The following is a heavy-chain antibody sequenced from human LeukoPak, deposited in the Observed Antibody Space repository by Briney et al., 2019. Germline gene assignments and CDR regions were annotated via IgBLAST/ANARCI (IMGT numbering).Heavy chain of an antibody. J-gene: IGHJ4*02. CDR3: AKDMRAIAVAADIDY. V-gene: IGHV3-9*01. D-gene: IGHD6-19*01. Sequence: SGGSLRLSCAASGFTFDDYAMHWVRQAPGKGLEWVSGISWNSGSIGYADSVKGRFTTSRDNAKNSLYLQMNSLRAEDTALYYCAKDMRAIAVAADIDYWGQGTLVTVSS. CDR1: GFTFDDYA. CDR2: ISWNSGSI.